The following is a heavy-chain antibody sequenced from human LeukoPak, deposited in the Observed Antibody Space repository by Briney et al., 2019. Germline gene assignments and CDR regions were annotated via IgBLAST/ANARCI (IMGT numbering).Heavy chain of an antibody. D-gene: IGHD6-13*01. CDR1: GGSISSGGYY. J-gene: IGHJ4*02. CDR3: ARGPKDSSFDY. Sequence: SQTLSLTCTVSGGSISSGGYYWSWIRQHPGKGLEGIGYIYYSGSTYYNPSLKSRVTISVDTSKNQFSLKLSSVTAADTAVYYCARGPKDSSFDYWGQGTLVTVSS. V-gene: IGHV4-31*03. CDR2: IYYSGST.